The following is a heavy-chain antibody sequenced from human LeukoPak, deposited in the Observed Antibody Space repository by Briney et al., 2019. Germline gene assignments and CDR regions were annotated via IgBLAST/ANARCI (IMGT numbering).Heavy chain of an antibody. CDR3: ARVSGQFYFYYYMDV. J-gene: IGHJ6*03. V-gene: IGHV4-39*02. CDR1: GGSISSSSYY. D-gene: IGHD6-19*01. Sequence: SSETLSLTCTVSGGSISSSSYYWGWIRQPPGKGLEWIGSIYYSGSTHYNPSLKSRVTISVDTSKNHFSLRLSSVTAADTAVYYCARVSGQFYFYYYMDVWGKGTTVTISS. CDR2: IYYSGST.